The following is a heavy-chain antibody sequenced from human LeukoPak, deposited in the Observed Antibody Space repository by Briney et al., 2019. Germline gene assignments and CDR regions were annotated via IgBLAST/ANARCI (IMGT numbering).Heavy chain of an antibody. V-gene: IGHV4-34*01. CDR1: GGSISSYY. D-gene: IGHD3-3*01. CDR3: ARGYIKPDY. J-gene: IGHJ4*02. Sequence: SETLSLTCTVSGGSISSYYWSWIRQPPGKGLEWIGEINHSGSTNYNPSLKSRVTISVDTSKNQFSLKLSSVTAADTAVYYCARGYIKPDYWGQGTLVTVSS. CDR2: INHSGST.